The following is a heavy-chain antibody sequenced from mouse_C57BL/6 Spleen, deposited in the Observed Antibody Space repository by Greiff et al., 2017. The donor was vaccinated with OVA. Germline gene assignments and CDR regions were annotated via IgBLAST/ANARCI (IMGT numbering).Heavy chain of an antibody. V-gene: IGHV3-6*01. CDR3: ARGGNYYGLAY. CDR1: GYSITSGYY. CDR2: ISYDGSN. D-gene: IGHD1-1*01. J-gene: IGHJ3*01. Sequence: EVKLMESGPGLVKPSQSLSLTCSVTGYSITSGYYWNWIRQFPGNKLEWMGYISYDGSNNYNPSLKNRISITRDTSKNQFFLKLNSVTTEDTATYYCARGGNYYGLAYWGQGTLVTVSA.